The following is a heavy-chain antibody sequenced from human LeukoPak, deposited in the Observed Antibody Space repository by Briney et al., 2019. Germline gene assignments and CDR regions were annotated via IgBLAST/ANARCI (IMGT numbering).Heavy chain of an antibody. CDR2: IIPIFGTA. CDR1: GGTFSSYA. D-gene: IGHD6-13*01. V-gene: IGHV1-69*13. CDR3: AARYSSSWYSAPYFDY. Sequence: SVNVSCKASGGTFSSYAISWVRQAPGQGLEWMGGIIPIFGTANYAQKFQGRVTITADESTSTAYMELSSLRSEDTAVYYCAARYSSSWYSAPYFDYWGQGTLVTVSS. J-gene: IGHJ4*02.